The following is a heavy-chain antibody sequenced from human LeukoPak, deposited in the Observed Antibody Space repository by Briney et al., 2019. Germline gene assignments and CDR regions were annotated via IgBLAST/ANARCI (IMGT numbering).Heavy chain of an antibody. D-gene: IGHD6-13*01. V-gene: IGHV3-73*01. Sequence: PGGSLRLSCAASGFTFSGSAMHWVRQASGKGLEWVGRIRSKANSYATAYAASVKGRFTISRDDSKNTAYLQMNSLKTEDTAVYYCATRSSWYHYYYYYMDVWGKGTTVTVSS. CDR3: ATRSSWYHYYYYYMDV. CDR1: GFTFSGSA. CDR2: IRSKANSYAT. J-gene: IGHJ6*03.